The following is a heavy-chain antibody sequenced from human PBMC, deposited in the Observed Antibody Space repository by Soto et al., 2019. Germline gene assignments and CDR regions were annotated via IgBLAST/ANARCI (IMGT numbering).Heavy chain of an antibody. CDR3: ARDLGYGAVAGPGSFDY. V-gene: IGHV4-61*01. D-gene: IGHD6-19*01. CDR1: GGSVSSGSYY. J-gene: IGHJ4*02. Sequence: SETLSLTCTVSGGSVSSGSYYWSWIRQPPGKGLEWIGYIYYSGSTNYNPSLKSRVTISVDTSKNQFSLKLSSVTAADTAVYYCARDLGYGAVAGPGSFDYWGQGTLVTVSS. CDR2: IYYSGST.